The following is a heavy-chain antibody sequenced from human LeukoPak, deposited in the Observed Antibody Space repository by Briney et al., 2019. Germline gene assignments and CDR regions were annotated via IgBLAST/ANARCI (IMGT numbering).Heavy chain of an antibody. CDR3: AKSKAVAGRAKAYYFDY. J-gene: IGHJ4*02. V-gene: IGHV3-23*01. CDR2: ISGSGGST. D-gene: IGHD6-19*01. CDR1: GFTFSSHA. Sequence: GGSLRLSCATSGFTFSSHAMSWVRQAPGKGLEWVSAISGSGGSTYYADSVKGRFTISRDNSKNTLYLQMNSLRAEDTAVYYCAKSKAVAGRAKAYYFDYWGQGTLVTVSS.